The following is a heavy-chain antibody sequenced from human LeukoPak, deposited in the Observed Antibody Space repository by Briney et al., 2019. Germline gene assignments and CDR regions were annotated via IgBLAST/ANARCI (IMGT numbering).Heavy chain of an antibody. V-gene: IGHV4-59*01. CDR2: IYYSGST. CDR3: ARYVWGSYPTFEDY. D-gene: IGHD3-16*02. CDR1: GGSISSYY. J-gene: IGHJ4*02. Sequence: PSETLSLTCTVSGGSISSYYWSWIRQPAGKGLEWIGYIYYSGSTNYNPSLKSRVTISVDTSKNQFSLKLNSVTAADTAVYYCARYVWGSYPTFEDYWGQGTLVTVSS.